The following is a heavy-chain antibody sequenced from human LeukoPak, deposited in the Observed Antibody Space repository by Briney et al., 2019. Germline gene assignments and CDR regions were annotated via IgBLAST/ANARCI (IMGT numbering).Heavy chain of an antibody. Sequence: PGGSLRLSCAASGFTFRNFAMNWVRQTPEKGLEWVSTISGSGSATYYADSVKGRFIISRDNSNNTLYLQMNSLRAEDTATYYCAKDPNRAVPGFCDSWGQGSLVTV. J-gene: IGHJ4*02. CDR3: AKDPNRAVPGFCDS. CDR2: ISGSGSAT. D-gene: IGHD6-19*01. CDR1: GFTFRNFA. V-gene: IGHV3-23*01.